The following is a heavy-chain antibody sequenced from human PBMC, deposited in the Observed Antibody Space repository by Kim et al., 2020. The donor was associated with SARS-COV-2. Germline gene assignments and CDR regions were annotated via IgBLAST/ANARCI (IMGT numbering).Heavy chain of an antibody. J-gene: IGHJ4*02. D-gene: IGHD1-7*01. CDR2: ISGSGSFI. CDR1: GFTFSDYY. V-gene: IGHV3-11*01. CDR3: ARSIGNYRFAY. Sequence: GGSLRLSCEVSGFTFSDYYMIWIRQVPGKGLEWLSYISGSGSFIDYTDAAKGRFTISRDNAKKSLYLQIDNLRDEDTAMYYCARSIGNYRFAYWGQGALVIVSS.